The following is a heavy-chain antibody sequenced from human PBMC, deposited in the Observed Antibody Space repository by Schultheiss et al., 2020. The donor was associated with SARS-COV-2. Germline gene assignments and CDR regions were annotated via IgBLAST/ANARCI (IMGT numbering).Heavy chain of an antibody. CDR3: TRSDDFGMTVDL. CDR1: GFTFSDYY. D-gene: IGHD2-21*02. V-gene: IGHV3-7*01. CDR2: INQDGTET. Sequence: GGSLRLSCAASGFTFSDYYMSWIRQAPGKGLEWVANINQDGTETHYLDSVKGRFNIPRDNAKNSLYLQMTSLRAEDTAVYFCTRSDDFGMTVDLWGQGNLVTVSS. J-gene: IGHJ5*02.